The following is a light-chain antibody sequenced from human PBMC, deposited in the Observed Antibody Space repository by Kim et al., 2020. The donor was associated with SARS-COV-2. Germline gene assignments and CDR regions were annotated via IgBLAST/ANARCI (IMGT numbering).Light chain of an antibody. Sequence: VSVSPGQTASITCAGDQLGDKYVCWYQQRPGQSPVLVIYQDKNRPSGIPERFSGSNSGNTATLTISGTQAMDEADHYCQAWDTTVVFGGGTQLTVL. CDR2: QDK. J-gene: IGLJ2*01. V-gene: IGLV3-1*01. CDR1: QLGDKY. CDR3: QAWDTTVV.